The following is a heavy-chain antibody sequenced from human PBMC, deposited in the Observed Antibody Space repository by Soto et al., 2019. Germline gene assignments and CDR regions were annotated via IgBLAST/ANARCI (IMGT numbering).Heavy chain of an antibody. CDR3: AKDNVDYYGSGSYSVYYYGMDV. Sequence: GGSLRLSCAASGFTFDDYTMHWVRQAPGKGLEWVSLISWDGGSTYYADSVKGRFTISRDNSKNSLYLQMNSLRTEDTALYYCAKDNVDYYGSGSYSVYYYGMDVWGQGTTVTVSS. J-gene: IGHJ6*02. CDR2: ISWDGGST. CDR1: GFTFDDYT. D-gene: IGHD3-10*01. V-gene: IGHV3-43*01.